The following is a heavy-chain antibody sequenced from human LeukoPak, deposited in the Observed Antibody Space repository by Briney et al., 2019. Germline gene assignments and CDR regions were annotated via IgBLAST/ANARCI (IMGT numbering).Heavy chain of an antibody. D-gene: IGHD2-2*01. Sequence: SQTLSLTCAISGDSVSTNSAAWTWIRQSPSRGPEWLGRTYYRSKWYNDYGVSVKSRITINPDTSKNQFSLQLNSVTPEDTAVYYCARGGIGYCTSTSCSFDSWGQGTLVTVSS. CDR3: ARGGIGYCTSTSCSFDS. CDR2: TYYRSKWYN. CDR1: GDSVSTNSAA. J-gene: IGHJ4*02. V-gene: IGHV6-1*01.